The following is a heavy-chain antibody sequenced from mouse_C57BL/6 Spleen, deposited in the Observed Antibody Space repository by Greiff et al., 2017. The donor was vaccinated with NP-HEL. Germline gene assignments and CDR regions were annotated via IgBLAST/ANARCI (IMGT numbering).Heavy chain of an antibody. V-gene: IGHV5-17*01. J-gene: IGHJ3*01. CDR2: ISSGSSTI. D-gene: IGHD1-1*01. CDR1: GFTFSDYG. CDR3: ARGGYYGSSYEKGFAY. Sequence: EVKLMESGGGLVKPGGSLKLSCAASGFTFSDYGMHWVRQAPEKGLEWVAYISSGSSTIYYADTVKGRFTISRDSAKNTLFLQMISLRSEDTAMYYCARGGYYGSSYEKGFAYWGQGTLVTVSA.